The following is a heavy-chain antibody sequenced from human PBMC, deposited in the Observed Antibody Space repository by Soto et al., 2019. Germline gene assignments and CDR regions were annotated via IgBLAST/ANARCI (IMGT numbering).Heavy chain of an antibody. V-gene: IGHV3-30-3*01. CDR2: ISYDGSNK. Sequence: PGVSLRLSFSASGFTFSSYSMHWVRQAPGKGLEWVAVISYDGSNKYYADSVKGRFTISRDNSKNTLYLQMNSLRAEDTAVYYCAKDHDPNYYDSSGYYYQHWGQGT. J-gene: IGHJ1*01. D-gene: IGHD3-22*01. CDR3: AKDHDPNYYDSSGYYYQH. CDR1: GFTFSSYS.